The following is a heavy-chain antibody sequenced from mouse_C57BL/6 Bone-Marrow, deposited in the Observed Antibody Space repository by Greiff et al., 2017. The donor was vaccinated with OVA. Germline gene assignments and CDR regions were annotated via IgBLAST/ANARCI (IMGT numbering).Heavy chain of an antibody. CDR3: AREDYGVDY. D-gene: IGHD2-4*01. J-gene: IGHJ2*01. Sequence: VQLQQSGPELVKPGASVKISCKASGYTFTDYYMTWVKQSHGKSLEWIGDINPNNGGTSYNQKFKGKATLTVDKSSSTAYMELRSLTSEDSAVYYCAREDYGVDYWGQGTTLTVSS. V-gene: IGHV1-26*01. CDR1: GYTFTDYY. CDR2: INPNNGGT.